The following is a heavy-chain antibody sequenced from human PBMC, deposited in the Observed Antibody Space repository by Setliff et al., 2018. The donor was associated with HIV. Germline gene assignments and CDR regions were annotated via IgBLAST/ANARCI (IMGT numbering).Heavy chain of an antibody. Sequence: GGSLRLPCAASGFAFSTFDMNWVRQSPEKGLEWVSAVSPGGDTTYYPDSVKGRFTVSRDDSRNMLFLQMNNLGVEDTAIYYCAKPTSGYYPRPFDLWGRGTMVTVSS. D-gene: IGHD3-22*01. CDR3: AKPTSGYYPRPFDL. CDR1: GFAFSTFD. CDR2: VSPGGDTT. J-gene: IGHJ4*02. V-gene: IGHV3-23*01.